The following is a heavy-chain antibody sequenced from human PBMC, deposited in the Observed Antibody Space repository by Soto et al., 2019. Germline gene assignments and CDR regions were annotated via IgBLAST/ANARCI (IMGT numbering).Heavy chain of an antibody. J-gene: IGHJ2*01. V-gene: IGHV4-34*01. CDR2: INHSGST. CDR1: GGSFSGYY. CDR3: ARGSDFWSGYAHWYFDL. Sequence: SETLSLTCAVYGGSFSGYYWSWIRQPPGKGLEWIGEINHSGSTNYNPSLKSRVTISVDTFKNQFSLKLSSVTAAGTAVYYCARGSDFWSGYAHWYFDLWGRGTLVTVSS. D-gene: IGHD3-3*01.